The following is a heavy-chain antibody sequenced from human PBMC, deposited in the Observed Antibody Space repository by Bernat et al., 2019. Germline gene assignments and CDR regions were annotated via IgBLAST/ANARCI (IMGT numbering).Heavy chain of an antibody. D-gene: IGHD6-6*01. CDR2: ISYSGST. Sequence: QLQLQESGPGLVEPSETLSPTCTVSGAYYWGWIRQPPGKGLEWIATISYSGSTYYNPSIKSRVTVSLDTSRNQFSLRLNSVTAADTAVYYCARLVSGYFDYWGQGTLVTVSS. V-gene: IGHV4-38-2*02. CDR1: GAYY. CDR3: ARLVSGYFDY. J-gene: IGHJ4*02.